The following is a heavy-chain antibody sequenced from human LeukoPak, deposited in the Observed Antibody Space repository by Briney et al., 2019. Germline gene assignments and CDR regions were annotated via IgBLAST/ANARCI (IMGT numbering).Heavy chain of an antibody. Sequence: ASVKVSCKDSGYTFTNYAMHWVRQAPGQRLEWMGWINAGNGNTKYSQKFQGRVTITRDTSASTAYMELSSLRSEDTAVYYCARWSQQLAKYYFDYWGQGTLVTVSS. V-gene: IGHV1-3*01. CDR3: ARWSQQLAKYYFDY. CDR1: GYTFTNYA. CDR2: INAGNGNT. D-gene: IGHD6-13*01. J-gene: IGHJ4*02.